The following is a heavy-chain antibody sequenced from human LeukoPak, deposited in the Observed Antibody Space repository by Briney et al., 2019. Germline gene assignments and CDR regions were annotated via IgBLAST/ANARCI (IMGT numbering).Heavy chain of an antibody. CDR1: GFTFSNAW. J-gene: IGHJ4*02. V-gene: IGHV3-15*01. D-gene: IGHD3-10*01. Sequence: PGGSLRLSCAASGFTFSNAWMSWVRQAPGKGLEWVGRIKSKTDGGTTDYAAPVKGRFTISRDDSKNTLYLQMYSLKTEDTAVYYCTTVGSYGSGSYYRALEDYWGQGTLVTVSS. CDR3: TTVGSYGSGSYYRALEDY. CDR2: IKSKTDGGTT.